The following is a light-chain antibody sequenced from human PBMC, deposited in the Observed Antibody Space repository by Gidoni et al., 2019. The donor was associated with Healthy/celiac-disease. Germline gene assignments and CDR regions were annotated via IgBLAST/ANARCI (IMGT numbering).Light chain of an antibody. J-gene: IGKJ1*01. Sequence: IVLTQSPGTLSLSPGERATLSCRASQSVSSSYLAWYQQKPGQAPRLLIYGASSRATGIPDRFSGSGSGTDFTLTSSRLEHEDLAVYYCKQYGSSPGTFGQGTKVEIK. CDR3: KQYGSSPGT. CDR1: QSVSSSY. V-gene: IGKV3-20*01. CDR2: GAS.